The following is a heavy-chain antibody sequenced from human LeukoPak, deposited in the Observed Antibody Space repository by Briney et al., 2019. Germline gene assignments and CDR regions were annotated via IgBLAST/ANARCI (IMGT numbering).Heavy chain of an antibody. D-gene: IGHD6-19*01. J-gene: IGHJ4*02. CDR2: ISSSSSYI. CDR1: GFTFSSYS. CDR3: ARGEGEQWLVYFDY. V-gene: IGHV3-21*01. Sequence: GSLRLSCAASGFTFSSYSMNWVRQAPGKGLEWVSSISSSSSYIYYADSVKGRFTISRDNAKNSLYLQMNSLRAEDTAVYYCARGEGEQWLVYFDYWGQGTLVTVSS.